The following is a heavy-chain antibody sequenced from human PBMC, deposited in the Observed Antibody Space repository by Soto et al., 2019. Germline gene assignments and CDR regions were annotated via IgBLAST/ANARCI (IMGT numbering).Heavy chain of an antibody. J-gene: IGHJ4*02. V-gene: IGHV4-39*01. CDR3: TRRVRSTGLLDY. D-gene: IGHD4-4*01. CDR1: GNSISGTSSF. Sequence: QLQLRESGPGLVKPSETLSLTCTVSGNSISGTSSFWAWIRQPPGKNLEWIGSVYYTGSTYYNSSLKSRVSISIDTSKNQFSLSLNSVTAADMAVYYCTRRVRSTGLLDYWGQGALVTVSS. CDR2: VYYTGST.